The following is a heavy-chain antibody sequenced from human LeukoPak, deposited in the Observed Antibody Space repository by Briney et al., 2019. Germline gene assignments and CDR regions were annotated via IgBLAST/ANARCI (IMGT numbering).Heavy chain of an antibody. D-gene: IGHD2-2*01. CDR1: GYTFTGYY. V-gene: IGHV1-2*02. J-gene: IGHJ4*02. CDR3: ARGGVCSSTSCYNFDY. Sequence: ASVKVSCKASGYTFTGYYMHWVRQGPGQGLEWMGWINPNSGGTNYAQKFQGRVTMTRDTSISTAYMELSRLRSDDTAVYYCARGGVCSSTSCYNFDYWGQGTLVTVSS. CDR2: INPNSGGT.